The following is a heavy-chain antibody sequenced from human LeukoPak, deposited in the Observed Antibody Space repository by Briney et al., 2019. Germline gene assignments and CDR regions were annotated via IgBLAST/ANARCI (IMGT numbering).Heavy chain of an antibody. V-gene: IGHV3-7*01. J-gene: IGHJ5*02. D-gene: IGHD4-23*01. CDR2: IKQDGSEK. CDR3: AKDSLLTVVSPVAAS. Sequence: GSLRLSCAASGFTFSTYWMSWVRQAPGKGLEWVANIKQDGSEKYYVDSVKGRFAISRDNAKNSLFLQMNTLRAEDTAVYYCAKDSLLTVVSPVAASWGQGTLVTVSS. CDR1: GFTFSTYW.